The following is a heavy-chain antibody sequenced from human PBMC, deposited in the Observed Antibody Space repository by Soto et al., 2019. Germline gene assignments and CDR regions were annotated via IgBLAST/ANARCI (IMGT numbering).Heavy chain of an antibody. CDR2: IYWDDDK. CDR3: AHSGDGGTGWYLDY. Sequence: GVAVGWIRQPPGKALEWLALIYWDDDKRYSPFLNSRLTITKDTSKNQVVLIMTNMDPVDTATYYCAHSGDGGTGWYLDYWGQGTLVTVSS. D-gene: IGHD6-19*01. V-gene: IGHV2-5*02. CDR1: GVA. J-gene: IGHJ4*02.